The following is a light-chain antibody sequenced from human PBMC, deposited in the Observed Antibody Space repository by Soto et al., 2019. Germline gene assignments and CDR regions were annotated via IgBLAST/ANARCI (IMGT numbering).Light chain of an antibody. CDR2: EVS. Sequence: QSVLTQPASVSGSPGQSITVSCTGTSSDIGASNYVSWYQQHPGKAPKLIISEVSNRPSGVSNRFSGSKSGNTASLTISGLQAEDEADYYCSSYTSSSTYVVFGGGTKLTVL. V-gene: IGLV2-14*01. CDR3: SSYTSSSTYVV. CDR1: SSDIGASNY. J-gene: IGLJ2*01.